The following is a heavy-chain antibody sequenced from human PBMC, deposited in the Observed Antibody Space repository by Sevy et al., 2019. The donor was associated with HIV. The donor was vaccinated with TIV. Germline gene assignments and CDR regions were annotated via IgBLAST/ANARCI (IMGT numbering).Heavy chain of an antibody. CDR1: GFTFRSYV. Sequence: GGSLRLSCAASGFTFRSYVMSWVRQAPGKGLEWVSTLSGSGGSTYYADSVKGRFTISRDNFKSTLYLEMNSLRAEDTAVYYCAKAKTGAAGFDYWGQGTLVTVSS. CDR3: AKAKTGAAGFDY. V-gene: IGHV3-23*01. D-gene: IGHD2-15*01. J-gene: IGHJ4*02. CDR2: LSGSGGST.